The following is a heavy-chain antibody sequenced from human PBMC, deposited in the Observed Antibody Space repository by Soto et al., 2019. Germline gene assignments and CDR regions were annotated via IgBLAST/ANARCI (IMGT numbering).Heavy chain of an antibody. CDR3: ARSRYYGSGTLGRYYYYGMDV. CDR1: GGSFSGYY. V-gene: IGHV4-34*01. J-gene: IGHJ6*02. Sequence: SETLSLTCAVYGGSFSGYYWSWIRQPPGKGLEWIGEINHSGSTIYNPSLKSRVTISVDTSKNQFSLKLSSVTAADTAVYYCARSRYYGSGTLGRYYYYGMDVWGQGTTVTVSS. CDR2: INHSGST. D-gene: IGHD3-10*01.